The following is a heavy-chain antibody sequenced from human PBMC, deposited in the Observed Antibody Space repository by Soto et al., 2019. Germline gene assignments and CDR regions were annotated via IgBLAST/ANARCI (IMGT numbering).Heavy chain of an antibody. J-gene: IGHJ6*02. D-gene: IGHD3-10*01. Sequence: QVQLVQSGAEVKKPGASVKVSCKASGYTFTGYYMHWVRQAPGQGLEWMGWINPNSGGTNYAQKLQGWVTTTRDKSLSTVYMELSRLRSDDTAVYYCARDKTVLWFGDSYYGMDVWGQGTTVTVSS. V-gene: IGHV1-2*04. CDR3: ARDKTVLWFGDSYYGMDV. CDR2: INPNSGGT. CDR1: GYTFTGYY.